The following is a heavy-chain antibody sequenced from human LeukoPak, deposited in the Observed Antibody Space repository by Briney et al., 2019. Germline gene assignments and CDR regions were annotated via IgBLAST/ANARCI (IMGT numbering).Heavy chain of an antibody. V-gene: IGHV1-8*03. J-gene: IGHJ6*03. D-gene: IGHD3-10*01. Sequence: EASVKVSCKASGYTFTSYDINWVRQATGQGLEWMGWMNPNSGNTGYAQKFQGRVTITRNTSICTAYMELSSLRSEDTAVYYCARRGYYYYYYYMDVWGKGTTVTVSS. CDR1: GYTFTSYD. CDR3: ARRGYYYYYYYMDV. CDR2: MNPNSGNT.